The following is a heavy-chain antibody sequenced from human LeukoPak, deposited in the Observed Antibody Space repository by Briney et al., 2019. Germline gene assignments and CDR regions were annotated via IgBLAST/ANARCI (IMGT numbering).Heavy chain of an antibody. CDR2: ISSSGSTI. J-gene: IGHJ4*02. D-gene: IGHD3-3*01. CDR3: ARDADFWSGSYYFDY. CDR1: GFTFSSYE. Sequence: GGSLSLSCAASGFTFSSYEMNWVRQAPGKGLEWVSYISSSGSTIYYADSVKGRFTISRDNAKNSLYLQMNSLRAEDTAVYYCARDADFWSGSYYFDYWGQGTLVTVSS. V-gene: IGHV3-48*03.